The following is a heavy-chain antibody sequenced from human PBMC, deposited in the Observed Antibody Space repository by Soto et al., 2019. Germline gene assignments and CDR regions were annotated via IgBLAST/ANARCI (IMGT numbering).Heavy chain of an antibody. D-gene: IGHD1-26*01. CDR3: ARLRDSDGMDV. CDR1: GGTFSSYT. Sequence: QVQLVQSGAEVKKPGSSVKVSCKASGGTFSSYTISWVRQAPGQGLEWMGRIIPILGIANYAQKFQGRVTITADTSTSTAYMELSSLRYEDTAAYYCARLRDSDGMDVWGQGTTVTVSS. V-gene: IGHV1-69*02. J-gene: IGHJ6*02. CDR2: IIPILGIA.